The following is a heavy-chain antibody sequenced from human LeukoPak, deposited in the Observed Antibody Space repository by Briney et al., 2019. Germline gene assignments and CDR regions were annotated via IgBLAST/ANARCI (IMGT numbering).Heavy chain of an antibody. D-gene: IGHD3-22*01. Sequence: MASETLSLTCTVSGGSISSSSYYWGWIRQPPGKGLEWIGSIYYSGSTYYNPSLKSRVTISVDTSKNQFSLKLSSVTAADTAVYYCARGDYYDSSGYYQHWGQGTLVTVSS. CDR2: IYYSGST. J-gene: IGHJ1*01. CDR3: ARGDYYDSSGYYQH. CDR1: GGSISSSSYY. V-gene: IGHV4-39*01.